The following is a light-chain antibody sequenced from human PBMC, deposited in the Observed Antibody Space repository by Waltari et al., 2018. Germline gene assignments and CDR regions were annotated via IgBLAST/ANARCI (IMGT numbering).Light chain of an antibody. J-gene: IGKJ4*01. CDR3: QQSYNTPLT. CDR1: QSIATW. V-gene: IGKV1-39*01. CDR2: AAS. Sequence: DIQMTQSPSTLSASVGDRVTITCRASQSIATWLAWYQQKPGKAPNLLIYAASTLQSGVPSRFRGSGSGTGFTLTISSLQPEDFATYYCQQSYNTPLTFGGGTKVEMK.